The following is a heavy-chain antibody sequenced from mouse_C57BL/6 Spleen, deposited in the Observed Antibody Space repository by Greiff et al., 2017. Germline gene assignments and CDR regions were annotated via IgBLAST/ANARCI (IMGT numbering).Heavy chain of an antibody. Sequence: QVQLQQSGAELARPGASVKLSCKASGYTFTSYGISWVKQRTGQGLEWIGEIYPRSGNTYYNEKFKGKATLTADKSSSTAYMELRSLTSEDSAVYFCARENYSNEGFDYWGQGTTLTVSS. J-gene: IGHJ2*01. CDR1: GYTFTSYG. D-gene: IGHD2-5*01. CDR2: IYPRSGNT. V-gene: IGHV1-81*01. CDR3: ARENYSNEGFDY.